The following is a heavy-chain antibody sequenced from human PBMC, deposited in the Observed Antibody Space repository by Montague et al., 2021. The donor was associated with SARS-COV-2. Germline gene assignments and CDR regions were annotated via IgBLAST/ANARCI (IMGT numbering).Heavy chain of an antibody. CDR1: GGSISSGGYY. D-gene: IGHD5-12*01. CDR3: ARVEFDGGYDSVPLGV. J-gene: IGHJ6*02. CDR2: IYYSGST. V-gene: IGHV4-31*03. Sequence: TLSLTCTVSGGSISSGGYYWSWIRQHPGKGLEWIGYIYYSGSTYYNPSLKSRVTISVDTSKNQFSLKLSSVTAADTAVYYCARVEFDGGYDSVPLGVWGQGTMVTVSS.